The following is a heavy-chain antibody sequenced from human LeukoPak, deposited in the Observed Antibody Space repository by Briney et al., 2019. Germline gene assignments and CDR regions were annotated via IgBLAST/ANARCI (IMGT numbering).Heavy chain of an antibody. CDR2: INADNGNT. CDR1: GYTFTSYA. D-gene: IGHD3-22*01. Sequence: ASVKVSCKASGYTFTSYAIHWVRQAPGQRLEWMAWINADNGNTKYSQNFQGRVTVTRDTSASTVHMELSSLRSDDTAVYYCARGALGLAAYYYDSSAYYYPDYWGQGTLVTVSS. CDR3: ARGALGLAAYYYDSSAYYYPDY. V-gene: IGHV1-3*01. J-gene: IGHJ4*02.